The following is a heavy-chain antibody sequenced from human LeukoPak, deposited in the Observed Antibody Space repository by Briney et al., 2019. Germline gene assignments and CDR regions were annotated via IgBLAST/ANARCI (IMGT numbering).Heavy chain of an antibody. D-gene: IGHD3-3*02. Sequence: SETLSLTCTVSGGSISSGGYYWSWIRQHPGKGLEWIGYTYYSGSTYYNPSLKSRVTISVDTSKNQFSLKLSSVTAADTAVYYCARDSTLGWFDPWGQGTLVTVSS. CDR1: GGSISSGGYY. CDR3: ARDSTLGWFDP. CDR2: TYYSGST. J-gene: IGHJ5*02. V-gene: IGHV4-31*03.